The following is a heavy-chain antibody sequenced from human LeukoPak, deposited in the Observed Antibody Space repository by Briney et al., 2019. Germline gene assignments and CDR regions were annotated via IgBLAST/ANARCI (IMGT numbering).Heavy chain of an antibody. J-gene: IGHJ4*02. CDR3: ARGEYGLFDY. D-gene: IGHD2/OR15-2a*01. V-gene: IGHV4-61*01. CDR2: IYYSGST. Sequence: SETLSLTCTVSGGSISGGSYYWSWIRQPPGKGLEWIGYIYYSGSTKYNLSLKSRVTISVDTSKNQLSLKLSSVTAADTAVYYCARGEYGLFDYWGQGTLVTVSS. CDR1: GGSISGGSYY.